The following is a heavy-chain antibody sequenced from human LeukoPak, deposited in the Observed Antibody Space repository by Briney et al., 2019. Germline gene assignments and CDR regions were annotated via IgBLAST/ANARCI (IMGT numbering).Heavy chain of an antibody. J-gene: IGHJ4*02. CDR2: ITSDSKII. CDR3: ATDSPETAAFDY. Sequence: GGSLRLTCSASTFTFSTYSMNWVRQAPGKGLEWVSYITSDSKIIHYADSVKGRFTISRDNAKNSLYLQMDSLRAEDTAVYYCATDSPETAAFDYWGQGTLVTVSS. V-gene: IGHV3-48*04. CDR1: TFTFSTYS. D-gene: IGHD1-1*01.